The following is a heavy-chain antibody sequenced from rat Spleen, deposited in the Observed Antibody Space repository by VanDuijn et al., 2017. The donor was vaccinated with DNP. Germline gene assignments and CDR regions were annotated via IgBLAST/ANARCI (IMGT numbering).Heavy chain of an antibody. V-gene: IGHV2-6*01. CDR1: GFSLTSYS. CDR2: VSSSGTT. CDR3: VRSDYNDDSHYYGYFDH. Sequence: QVQLKESGPGLVQPSQTLSLTCTVSGFSLTSYSVAWVRQPPEKGLEWIAAVSSSGTTYYNSPLESRLSISRDTSKSQVFLKMNSLQTEDTAMYFCVRSDYNDDSHYYGYFDHWGQGVMVTVSS. J-gene: IGHJ2*01. D-gene: IGHD1-12*02.